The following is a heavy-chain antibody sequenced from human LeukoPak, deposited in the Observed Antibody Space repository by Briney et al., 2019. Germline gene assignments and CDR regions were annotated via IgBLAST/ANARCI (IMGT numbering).Heavy chain of an antibody. V-gene: IGHV3-30-3*01. CDR2: ISYDGSNK. D-gene: IGHD2-8*02. CDR1: GFTFSSYA. Sequence: GGSLRLSCAASGFTFSSYAMHWVRQAPGKGLEWVAVISYDGSNKYYADSVKGRFTISRDNSKNTLYLQMNSLRAEDTAVYYCVSVILAFDYWGQGTLVTVSS. CDR3: VSVILAFDY. J-gene: IGHJ4*02.